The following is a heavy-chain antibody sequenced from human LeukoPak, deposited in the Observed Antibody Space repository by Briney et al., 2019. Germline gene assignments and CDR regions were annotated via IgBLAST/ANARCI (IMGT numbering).Heavy chain of an antibody. D-gene: IGHD2-2*02. CDR1: GFTFSNAW. J-gene: IGHJ4*02. CDR2: IKSKTDGGTT. V-gene: IGHV3-15*01. Sequence: GGSLRLSCAASGFTFSNAWMSWVRQAPGKGLEWVGHIKSKTDGGTTDYPAPVKGRFTISRGDSKNTLYLQMSSLKTEDTAVYYCTTYTRSRTFDYWGQGTLVTVSS. CDR3: TTYTRSRTFDY.